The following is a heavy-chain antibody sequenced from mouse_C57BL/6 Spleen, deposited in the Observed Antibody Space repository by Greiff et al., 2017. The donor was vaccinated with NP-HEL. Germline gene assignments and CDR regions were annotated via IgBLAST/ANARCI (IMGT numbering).Heavy chain of an antibody. J-gene: IGHJ2*01. CDR2: ISNGGGST. CDR3: ARRRDGYFFDY. V-gene: IGHV5-12*01. Sequence: EVKLVESGGGLVQPGGSLKLSCAASGFTFSDYYMYWVRQTPEKRLEWVAYISNGGGSTYYPDTVKGRFTISRDNAKNTLYLQMSRLKSEDTAMYYYARRRDGYFFDYWGQGTTLTVSS. D-gene: IGHD2-3*01. CDR1: GFTFSDYY.